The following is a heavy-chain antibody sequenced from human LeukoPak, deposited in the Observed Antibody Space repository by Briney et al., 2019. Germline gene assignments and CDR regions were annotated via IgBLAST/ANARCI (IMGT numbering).Heavy chain of an antibody. CDR3: ARAISDYSSGDY. Sequence: QTGGSLRLSCAAFGFTFSSYWMSWVRQAPGKGLEWVANIKQDGSEKYYVDSVKGRFTISRDNAKNSLYLQMNSLRAEDTAVYYCARAISDYSSGDYWGQGTLVTVSS. D-gene: IGHD3-22*01. V-gene: IGHV3-7*01. CDR2: IKQDGSEK. J-gene: IGHJ4*02. CDR1: GFTFSSYW.